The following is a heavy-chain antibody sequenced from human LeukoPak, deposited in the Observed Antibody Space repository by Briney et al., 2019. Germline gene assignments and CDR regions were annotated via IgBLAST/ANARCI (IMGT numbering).Heavy chain of an antibody. D-gene: IGHD3-10*01. Sequence: SETLSLTCAVYGGSFSGYYWSWSRQPPGKGLEWIGEINHSGSTNYNPSLKSRATISVDTSKKKLSLKLSSVTAADTAGYYFARQRRVVVRGVTDYWGQGTLVTVSS. CDR2: INHSGST. V-gene: IGHV4-34*01. J-gene: IGHJ4*02. CDR3: ARQRRVVVRGVTDY. CDR1: GGSFSGYY.